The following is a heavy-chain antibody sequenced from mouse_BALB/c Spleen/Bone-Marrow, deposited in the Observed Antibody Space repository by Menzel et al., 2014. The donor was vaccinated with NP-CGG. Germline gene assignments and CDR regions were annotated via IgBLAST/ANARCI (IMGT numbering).Heavy chain of an antibody. Sequence: QVQLQQSGAELVKPGASVKLSYKASGYTFTSYYMYWVKQRPGQGLEWIGEINPSNGGADFNEKFKIKATLTVDKSSSTAYMQLSSLTSEDSAVYYCTTSRGYNWFAYWGQGTLVTASA. CDR3: TTSRGYNWFAY. D-gene: IGHD2-2*01. V-gene: IGHV1S81*02. CDR2: INPSNGGA. J-gene: IGHJ3*01. CDR1: GYTFTSYY.